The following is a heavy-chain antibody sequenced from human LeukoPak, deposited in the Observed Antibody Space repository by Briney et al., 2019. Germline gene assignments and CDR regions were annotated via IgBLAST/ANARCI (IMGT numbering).Heavy chain of an antibody. V-gene: IGHV3-7*01. D-gene: IGHD4-17*01. J-gene: IGHJ3*02. CDR3: ARDQSYGDYGGLAAFDI. Sequence: PGGSLGLSCAAFGFTFSSYWMGWVRQAPGKGLEWVANIKQDGSEKYYVDSVKGRFTISRDNAKNSLYLQMNSLRAEDTAVYYCARDQSYGDYGGLAAFDIWGQGTMVTVSS. CDR1: GFTFSSYW. CDR2: IKQDGSEK.